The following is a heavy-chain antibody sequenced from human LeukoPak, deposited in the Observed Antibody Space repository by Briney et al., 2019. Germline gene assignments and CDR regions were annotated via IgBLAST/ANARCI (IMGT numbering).Heavy chain of an antibody. V-gene: IGHV3-30*02. CDR3: VKGGSISHNWFDS. CDR1: GFTYSDYG. D-gene: IGHD3-16*01. CDR2: ILNVGTWE. Sequence: PGGSLRLSCAASGFTYSDYGMHWVRQAPGRGLEWVAFILNVGTWEYYPDSVKGRLTISRDNSRNTLYLQMNSVRLEDTAIYYCVKGGSISHNWFDSWGQGTLVTVSS. J-gene: IGHJ5*01.